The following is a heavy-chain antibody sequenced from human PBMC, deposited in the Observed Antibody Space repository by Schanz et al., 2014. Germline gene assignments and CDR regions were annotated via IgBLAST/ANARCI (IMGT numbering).Heavy chain of an antibody. V-gene: IGHV1-46*01. CDR1: GGTFSTYV. CDR3: ARGGYSSGWYDRDIAHFDY. CDR2: INPSGGST. Sequence: QVQLVQSGAEVKKPGSSVKVSCTASGGTFSTYVVVCVRQAPGQGLEWMGIINPSGGSTRYGQKFQGRITVTTDTSTSTVYLELSSLRSDDTAVYYCARGGYSSGWYDRDIAHFDYWGQGTLVTVSS. J-gene: IGHJ4*02. D-gene: IGHD6-19*01.